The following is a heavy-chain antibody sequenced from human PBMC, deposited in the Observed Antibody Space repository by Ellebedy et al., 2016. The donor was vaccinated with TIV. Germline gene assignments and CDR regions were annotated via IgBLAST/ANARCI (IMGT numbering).Heavy chain of an antibody. D-gene: IGHD1-1*01. CDR2: MYYSGST. CDR3: ARVHCSITTCDYYYMDV. J-gene: IGHJ6*03. Sequence: SETLSLXXTVSGGSISGTKYYWGWIRQPPGKGLEWIGNMYYSGSTNYNPPLKSRVSISGDTSKNQFSLKLRSVTAADTAVYYCARVHCSITTCDYYYMDVWGKGTTVTVSS. V-gene: IGHV4-39*07. CDR1: GGSISGTKYY.